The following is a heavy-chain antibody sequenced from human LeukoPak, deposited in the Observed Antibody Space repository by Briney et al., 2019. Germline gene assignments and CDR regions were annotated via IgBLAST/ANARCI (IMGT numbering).Heavy chain of an antibody. V-gene: IGHV3-23*01. J-gene: IGHJ3*02. CDR2: ISGSGGSA. CDR3: AKDLGFRPNAFDI. CDR1: GFTFSSYA. Sequence: GGSLRLSCAASGFTFSSYAMSWVRQAPGKGLEWVSAISGSGGSAYYADSVKGRFTISRDNSKNTLYLQMNSLRAEDTAVYYCAKDLGFRPNAFDIWGQGTMVTVSS.